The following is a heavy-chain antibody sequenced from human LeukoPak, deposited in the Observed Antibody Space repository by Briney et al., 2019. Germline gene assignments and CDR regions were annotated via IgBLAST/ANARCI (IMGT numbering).Heavy chain of an antibody. CDR3: AKDWGGRRIVGATPKGGFDY. V-gene: IGHV3-30*02. Sequence: GGSLRLSCAASGFTFSSYGMHWVRQAPGKGLEWVAFIRYDGSNKYYADSVKGRFTISRDNSKNTLYLQMNSLRAEDTAVYYCAKDWGGRRIVGATPKGGFDYWGQGTLVTVSS. D-gene: IGHD1-26*01. CDR2: IRYDGSNK. CDR1: GFTFSSYG. J-gene: IGHJ4*02.